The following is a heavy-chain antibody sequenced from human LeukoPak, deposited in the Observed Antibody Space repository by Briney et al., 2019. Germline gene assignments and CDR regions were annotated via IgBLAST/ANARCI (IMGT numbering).Heavy chain of an antibody. Sequence: GGSLRLSCAASGFTFSSYEMNWVRQAQGKGLEWVSYISSSGSTIYYADSVKGRFTISRDNAKNSLYLQMNSLRAEDTAVYYCAELGITMIGGVWGKGTTVTISS. J-gene: IGHJ6*04. CDR1: GFTFSSYE. V-gene: IGHV3-48*03. CDR3: AELGITMIGGV. D-gene: IGHD3-10*02. CDR2: ISSSGSTI.